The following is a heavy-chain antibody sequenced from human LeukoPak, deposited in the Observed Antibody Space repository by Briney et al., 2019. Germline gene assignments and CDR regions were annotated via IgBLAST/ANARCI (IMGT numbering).Heavy chain of an antibody. D-gene: IGHD4-17*01. CDR3: AGCRAGGDYGNWFDP. Sequence: PSQTLSLTCTVSGGSISSGGYYWSWIRQHPGKGLEWIGYIYYSGSTYYNPSLKSRVTISVDTSKNQFSLKLSSVTAADTAVYYCAGCRAGGDYGNWFDPWGQGTLVTVSS. CDR2: IYYSGST. J-gene: IGHJ5*02. V-gene: IGHV4-31*03. CDR1: GGSISSGGYY.